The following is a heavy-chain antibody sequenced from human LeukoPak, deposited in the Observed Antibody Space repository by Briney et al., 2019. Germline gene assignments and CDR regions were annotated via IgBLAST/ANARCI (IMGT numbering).Heavy chain of an antibody. D-gene: IGHD6-6*01. Sequence: PGGSLRLSCAASGFALVRDWMHWARQLPGKGLVWVSRISPTGSTTSYADSVKGRFTVSRDNAKNTLYLQVNNLRAEDTAVYYCARGPNSNWSGLDFWGQGTLLTVSS. CDR1: GFALVRDW. J-gene: IGHJ4*02. CDR2: ISPTGSTT. CDR3: ARGPNSNWSGLDF. V-gene: IGHV3-74*01.